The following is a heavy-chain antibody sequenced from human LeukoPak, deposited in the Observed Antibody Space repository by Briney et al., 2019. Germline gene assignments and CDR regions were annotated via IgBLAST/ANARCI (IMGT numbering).Heavy chain of an antibody. V-gene: IGHV1-69*05. CDR1: GGTFSSYA. D-gene: IGHD3-22*01. Sequence: GASVKVSCKASGGTFSSYAISWVRQAPGQGLEWKGGIIPIFGTANYAQKFQGRVTITTDESTSTAYMELSGLRSEDTAVYYCARAPDYDSSGYSYYYYMDVWGKGTTVTVSS. CDR2: IIPIFGTA. CDR3: ARAPDYDSSGYSYYYYMDV. J-gene: IGHJ6*03.